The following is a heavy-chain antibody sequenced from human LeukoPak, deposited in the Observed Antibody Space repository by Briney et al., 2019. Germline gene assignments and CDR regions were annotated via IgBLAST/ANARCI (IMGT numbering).Heavy chain of an antibody. V-gene: IGHV3-74*01. D-gene: IGHD2-15*01. CDR3: ARDPERADIVGDYGMDV. J-gene: IGHJ6*02. CDR1: GFTFSSYW. Sequence: GGSLRLSCAASGFTFSSYWMHWVRQAPGKGLVWVSRINSDGSSTSYADSVKGRFTISRDNAKNTLYLQMNSLRAEDTAVYYCARDPERADIVGDYGMDVWGQGTTVTVSS. CDR2: INSDGSST.